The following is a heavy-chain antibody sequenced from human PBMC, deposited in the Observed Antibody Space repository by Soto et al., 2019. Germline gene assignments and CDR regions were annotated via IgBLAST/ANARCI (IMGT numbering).Heavy chain of an antibody. Sequence: QVQLQESGPGLVKPSQTLSLTCTVSGGSISSGGYYWSWIRQHPGKGLEWIGYIYYSGSTYYNPSLKSRVTISVDTSKNQFSLKLSSVTAADTAVYYCASGITGTTVEWGGLRTLDYWGQGTLVTVSS. V-gene: IGHV4-31*03. CDR2: IYYSGST. CDR1: GGSISSGGYY. CDR3: ASGITGTTVEWGGLRTLDY. J-gene: IGHJ4*02. D-gene: IGHD1-7*01.